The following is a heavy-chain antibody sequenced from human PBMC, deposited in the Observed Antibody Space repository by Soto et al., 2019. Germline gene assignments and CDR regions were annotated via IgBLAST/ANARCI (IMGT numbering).Heavy chain of an antibody. V-gene: IGHV3-30-3*01. D-gene: IGHD6-19*01. Sequence: PGGSLRLSCAASGFTFSSYAMHWVRQAPGKGLEWVAVISYDGSNKYCADSVKGRFTISRDNSKNTLYLQMNSLRAEDTAVYYCARDSGSIDSSGWFGYYYYGMDVWGQGTTVTVSS. CDR1: GFTFSSYA. J-gene: IGHJ6*02. CDR3: ARDSGSIDSSGWFGYYYYGMDV. CDR2: ISYDGSNK.